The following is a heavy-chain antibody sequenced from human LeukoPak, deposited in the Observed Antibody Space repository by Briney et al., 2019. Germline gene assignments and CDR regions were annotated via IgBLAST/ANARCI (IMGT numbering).Heavy chain of an antibody. CDR2: IYYSGST. V-gene: IGHV4-59*01. CDR1: GGSISSYY. J-gene: IGHJ3*02. CDR3: ARDRAVEMATIQEGFDI. Sequence: PSETLSLTRTVSGGSISSYYWSWIRQPPGQGLEWIGYIYYSGSTNYNPSLKSRVTISVDTSKNQFSLKLSSVTAADTAVYYCARDRAVEMATIQEGFDIWGQGTMVTVSS. D-gene: IGHD5-24*01.